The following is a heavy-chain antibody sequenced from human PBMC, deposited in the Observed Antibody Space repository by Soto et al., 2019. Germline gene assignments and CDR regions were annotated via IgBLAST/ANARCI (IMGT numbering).Heavy chain of an antibody. J-gene: IGHJ5*02. D-gene: IGHD6-6*01. CDR1: GFTVSSNY. Sequence: PVESLIISCAASGFTVSSNYMSWVRQAPGKGLEWVSVIYSGESKLYADSVKGRFTISRDNFKNTLYLQMNSLRAEDTAVYYCARDPSRSSSLGWFDPWGQGALVTVSS. CDR3: ARDPSRSSSLGWFDP. V-gene: IGHV3-53*01. CDR2: IYSGESK.